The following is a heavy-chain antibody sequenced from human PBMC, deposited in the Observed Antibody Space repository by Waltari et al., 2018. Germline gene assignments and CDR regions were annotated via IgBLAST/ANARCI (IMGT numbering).Heavy chain of an antibody. J-gene: IGHJ2*01. CDR3: AREYCSGGRCEKYFDL. Sequence: QVQVQQWGAGLLKPSETLSLTCAVYGGSFIGYYGGWIRKPPGKGLGWIGEINHSANTNYNPSLKSRVTISVDTSKNQFSLKLTSVTAADTAVYYCAREYCSGGRCEKYFDLWGRGTLVTVSS. CDR2: INHSANT. D-gene: IGHD2-15*01. V-gene: IGHV4-34*01. CDR1: GGSFIGYY.